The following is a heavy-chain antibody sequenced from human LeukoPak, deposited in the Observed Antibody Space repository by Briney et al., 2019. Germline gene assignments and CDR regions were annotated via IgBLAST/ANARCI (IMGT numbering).Heavy chain of an antibody. CDR3: ARQVGAAYFDY. D-gene: IGHD1-26*01. Sequence: GESLQISCEGSGYSFTNYWIGWVRQMPGKGLEWMGIIYPGDSDIRYSASFRGQVTFSADKSLSTAYLQWSSLKASDTAMYYCARQVGAAYFDYWGQGTLVSVSS. CDR2: IYPGDSDI. V-gene: IGHV5-51*01. J-gene: IGHJ4*02. CDR1: GYSFTNYW.